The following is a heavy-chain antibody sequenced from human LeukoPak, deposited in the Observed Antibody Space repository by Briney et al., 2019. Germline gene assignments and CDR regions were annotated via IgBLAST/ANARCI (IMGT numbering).Heavy chain of an antibody. CDR1: GFTFSSYW. D-gene: IGHD3-10*01. V-gene: IGHV3-7*01. J-gene: IGHJ3*02. CDR3: AREVSRNTYYYGSGSVGNDAFDI. CDR2: IKQDGSEK. Sequence: GGSLRLSCAASGFTFSSYWMSWVRQAPGKGLEWMANIKQDGSEKYYVDSVKGRFTISRDNAKNSLYLQMNSLRAEDTAVYYCAREVSRNTYYYGSGSVGNDAFDIWGQGTMVTVSS.